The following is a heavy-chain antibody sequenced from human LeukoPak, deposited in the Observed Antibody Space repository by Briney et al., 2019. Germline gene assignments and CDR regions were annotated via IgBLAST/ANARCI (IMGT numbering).Heavy chain of an antibody. CDR1: GDSISTYY. D-gene: IGHD3-22*01. V-gene: IGHV4-59*08. CDR3: ARLVYDSRGYYFDY. J-gene: IGHJ4*02. CDR2: IRYSGSA. Sequence: PSETLSLTCTVSGDSISTYYWSWIRQRPGKGLEWIGYIRYSGSANYNPSLRSRVTISIDTSKNQFFLKLSSVTAADTAVYHCARLVYDSRGYYFDYWGQGTLVTVSS.